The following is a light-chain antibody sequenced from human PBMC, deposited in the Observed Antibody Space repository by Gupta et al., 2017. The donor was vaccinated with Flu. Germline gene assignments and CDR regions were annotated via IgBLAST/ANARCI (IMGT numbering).Light chain of an antibody. CDR3: QHYGRSP. Sequence: EIVFTQSPGTLSLSPGERVTLSCRASQSVGSSYLAWFQQKRGQHPRLLIYGASSKAVGVPERFSGSGSGTDFTLTISSLEPEDFAVYYCQHYGRSPFGQGTRLEIK. CDR1: QSVGSSY. J-gene: IGKJ5*01. CDR2: GAS. V-gene: IGKV3-20*01.